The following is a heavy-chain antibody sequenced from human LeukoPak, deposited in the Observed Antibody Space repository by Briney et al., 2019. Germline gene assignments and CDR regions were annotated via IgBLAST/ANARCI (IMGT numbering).Heavy chain of an antibody. V-gene: IGHV3-23*01. Sequence: GGSLRLSCAASGFTFSSYAMSWVRQAPGKGLEWVSAISSSGGSTYYADSVKGRFTISRDNSKNTLYLQMNSLRAEDTAVYYCAKSPPSITMVRGPRPGYFDYWGQGTLVTVSS. D-gene: IGHD3-10*01. CDR1: GFTFSSYA. CDR2: ISSSGGST. J-gene: IGHJ4*02. CDR3: AKSPPSITMVRGPRPGYFDY.